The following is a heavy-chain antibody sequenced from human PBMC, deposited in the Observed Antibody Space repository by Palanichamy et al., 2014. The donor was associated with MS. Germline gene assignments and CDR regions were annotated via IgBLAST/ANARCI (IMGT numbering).Heavy chain of an antibody. Sequence: EEQLVESGGGFVQPGGSLRLSCTSSAFTFSRYWMHWVRQAPGKGLVWVSRMNSEGTSTIYADSVKGRFTMSRDSAKNTLYLQMSSLRPEDTAVYYCARIRGTYGLDAYDTWGQGTMVTVSS. D-gene: IGHD3-3*01. CDR2: MNSEGTST. V-gene: IGHV3-74*01. J-gene: IGHJ3*02. CDR1: AFTFSRYW. CDR3: ARIRGTYGLDAYDT.